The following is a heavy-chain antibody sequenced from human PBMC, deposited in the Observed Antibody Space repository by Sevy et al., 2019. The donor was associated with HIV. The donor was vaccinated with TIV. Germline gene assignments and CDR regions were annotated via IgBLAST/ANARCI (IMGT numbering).Heavy chain of an antibody. J-gene: IGHJ4*02. Sequence: GWSLRLSCAASGFTFSSYTMNLVRQAPGKGLEWVSSISPSGSATYYADSVKGRFTISRDNSNNTLYLQMNSLRAEDTAVYYCARGLMVVTPPGYFDSWGQGTLVTVSS. D-gene: IGHD2-15*01. CDR1: GFTFSSYT. CDR3: ARGLMVVTPPGYFDS. CDR2: ISPSGSAT. V-gene: IGHV3-23*01.